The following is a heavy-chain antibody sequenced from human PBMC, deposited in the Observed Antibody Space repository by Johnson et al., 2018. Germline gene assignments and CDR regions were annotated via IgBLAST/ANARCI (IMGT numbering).Heavy chain of an antibody. CDR1: GGSFSGYY. V-gene: IGHV4-34*01. D-gene: IGHD1-26*01. Sequence: QVQLQQWGAGLLKPSETLSLTCAVYGGSFSGYYWSWIRQPPGKGLEWIGEINHSGSTNYNPSLKSRVTISVDTSKNQFSLKLSSVTAADTAVYYCAGGFGVGATAGNAFDIWGQGTMVTVSS. CDR3: AGGFGVGATAGNAFDI. CDR2: INHSGST. J-gene: IGHJ3*02.